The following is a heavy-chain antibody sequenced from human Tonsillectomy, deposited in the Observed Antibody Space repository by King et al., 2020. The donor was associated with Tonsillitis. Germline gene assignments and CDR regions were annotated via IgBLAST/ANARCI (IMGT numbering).Heavy chain of an antibody. CDR3: AKDLRAYYRASAFDN. CDR1: GFTFHNFD. Sequence: VQLVESGGGVVQPGRSLRVSCAASGFTFHNFDMHWVRQAPGKGVEWVAVISYDGTNKNYADSVKGRLTISRDNSKNTLYLQNNSLRPEDTALYFCAKDLRAYYRASAFDNWGQGKMVTVAS. J-gene: IGHJ3*02. D-gene: IGHD3-10*01. CDR2: ISYDGTNK. V-gene: IGHV3-30*18.